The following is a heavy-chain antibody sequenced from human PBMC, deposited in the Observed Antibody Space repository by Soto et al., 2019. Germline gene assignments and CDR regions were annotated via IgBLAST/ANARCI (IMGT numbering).Heavy chain of an antibody. CDR2: ISYDGSNK. CDR1: GFTFSSYA. Sequence: QVQLVESGGGVVQPGRSLRLSCAASGFTFSSYAMHWVRQAPGKGLEWVAVISYDGSNKYYADSVKGRFTISRDNSKNTLYLQMNRLRAEDTAVYYWARDGRVGEFPVYYYYGMDVWGQGTTVTVSS. D-gene: IGHD3-10*01. V-gene: IGHV3-30-3*01. J-gene: IGHJ6*02. CDR3: ARDGRVGEFPVYYYYGMDV.